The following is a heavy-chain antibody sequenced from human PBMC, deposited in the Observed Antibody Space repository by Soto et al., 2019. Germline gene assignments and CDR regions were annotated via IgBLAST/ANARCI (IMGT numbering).Heavy chain of an antibody. CDR1: GGTFSSYA. V-gene: IGHV1-69*13. Sequence: SVKVSCKASGGTFSSYAISWVRQAPGQGLEWMGGIIPIFGTANYAQKFQGRVTITADESTSTAYMELSSLRSEDTAVYYCARDSGIVATIYNWFDPWGQGTLVTVSS. D-gene: IGHD5-12*01. J-gene: IGHJ5*02. CDR3: ARDSGIVATIYNWFDP. CDR2: IIPIFGTA.